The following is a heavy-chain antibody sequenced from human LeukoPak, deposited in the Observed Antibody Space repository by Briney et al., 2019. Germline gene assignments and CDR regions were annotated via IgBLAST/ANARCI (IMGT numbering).Heavy chain of an antibody. CDR2: IKQDGSEK. J-gene: IGHJ4*02. Sequence: GGSLRLSCAASGFTFSSYWMNWVRQAPGKGLEWVANIKQDGSEKYYVDSVKGRFTISRDNAKNSLYLQMNSLRAEDTAVYYCARERWSASYYFDYWGQGTLVTASS. V-gene: IGHV3-7*01. CDR3: ARERWSASYYFDY. CDR1: GFTFSSYW. D-gene: IGHD4-23*01.